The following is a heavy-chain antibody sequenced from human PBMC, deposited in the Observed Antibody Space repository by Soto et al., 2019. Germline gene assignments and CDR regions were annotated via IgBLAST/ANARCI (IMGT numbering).Heavy chain of an antibody. Sequence: QVPLVQSGAEVKKPGASVKVSCKASGYTFTSYGISWVRQAPGQGLEWMGWISAYNGNTNYAQKLQGRVTMTTDTSTSTAYMELRSLRSDDTAVYYCARDCGPVGNWNDCWFDPWGQGTLVTVSS. CDR3: ARDCGPVGNWNDCWFDP. D-gene: IGHD1-1*01. J-gene: IGHJ5*02. CDR2: ISAYNGNT. CDR1: GYTFTSYG. V-gene: IGHV1-18*04.